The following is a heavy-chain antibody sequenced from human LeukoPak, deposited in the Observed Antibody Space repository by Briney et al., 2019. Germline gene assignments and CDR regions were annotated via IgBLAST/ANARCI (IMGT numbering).Heavy chain of an antibody. V-gene: IGHV4-39*01. CDR2: IYYGGGT. J-gene: IGHJ4*02. CDR1: GASFSSSTYY. Sequence: SETLSLTCTVSGASFSSSTYYWGWIRQPPGKGLEWIGSIYYGGGTYYNPSLKSRVTMSVDTSKKQFSLKLSSVTAADTAVYYCARATTRSSGYSYGFYYFDYWGQGTLVTVSS. CDR3: ARATTRSSGYSYGFYYFDY. D-gene: IGHD5-18*01.